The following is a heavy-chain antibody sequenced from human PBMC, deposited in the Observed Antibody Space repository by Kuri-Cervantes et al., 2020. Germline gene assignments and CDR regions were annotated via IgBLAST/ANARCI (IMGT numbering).Heavy chain of an antibody. J-gene: IGHJ6*02. CDR2: ISGSGGST. Sequence: GGSLRLSCAASGFTFSSYAMSWVRQAPGKGLEWVSAISGSGGSTYYADSVKGRFTISRDNAKISLYLQMNSLRAEDTAVYYCARDRAYWVVNGMDVWGQGTTVTVSS. V-gene: IGHV3-23*01. CDR3: ARDRAYWVVNGMDV. D-gene: IGHD2-8*02. CDR1: GFTFSSYA.